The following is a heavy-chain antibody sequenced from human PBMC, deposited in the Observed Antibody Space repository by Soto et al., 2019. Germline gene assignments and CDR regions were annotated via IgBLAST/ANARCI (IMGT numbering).Heavy chain of an antibody. CDR2: IYYSGST. CDR3: ARHVQGVNRLDY. Sequence: SETLSLTCTVSGGSISSYYWSWIRQPPGKGLEWIGYIYYSGSTNYNPSLKSRVSISVDTSKNQFSLKLSSVTAADTAVYYCARHVQGVNRLDYWGQGTLVTVSS. V-gene: IGHV4-59*08. D-gene: IGHD3-10*01. J-gene: IGHJ4*02. CDR1: GGSISSYY.